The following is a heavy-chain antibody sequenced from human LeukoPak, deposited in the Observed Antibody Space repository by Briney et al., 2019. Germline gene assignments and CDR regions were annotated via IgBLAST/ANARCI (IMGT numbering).Heavy chain of an antibody. Sequence: SVKVSCKTSGGAFSSYAFSWVRQAPGQGLEWMGRIIPVFGTSNYAQKFQGRVTITTDESTSTAYMELSSLRSEDTAVYYCATLGTAMASYWGQGTLVTVSS. J-gene: IGHJ4*02. D-gene: IGHD5-18*01. CDR3: ATLGTAMASY. V-gene: IGHV1-69*05. CDR2: IIPVFGTS. CDR1: GGAFSSYA.